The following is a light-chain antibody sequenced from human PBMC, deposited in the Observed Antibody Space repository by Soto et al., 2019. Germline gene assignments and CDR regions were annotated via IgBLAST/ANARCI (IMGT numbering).Light chain of an antibody. CDR1: SSDVGRYNY. Sequence: QSALTQPPSASGSPGQSVTISCTGTSSDVGRYNYVSWYQQRPGKVPKLMVYEVNKRPSGVPDRFSGSKSGNTASLTVSGLQTEDEADYYCTSYAGGNHVFGTGTKVTVL. J-gene: IGLJ1*01. V-gene: IGLV2-8*01. CDR3: TSYAGGNHV. CDR2: EVN.